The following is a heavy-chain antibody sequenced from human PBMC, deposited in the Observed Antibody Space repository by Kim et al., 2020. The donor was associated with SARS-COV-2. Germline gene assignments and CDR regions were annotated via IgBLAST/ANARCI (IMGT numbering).Heavy chain of an antibody. D-gene: IGHD5-18*01. CDR2: K. CDR3: AFAGDTAPGY. J-gene: IGHJ4*02. Sequence: KYYADSVKGRFTISRDNSKNTLYLQMNSLRAEDTAVYYCAFAGDTAPGYWGQGTLVTVSS. V-gene: IGHV3-33*01.